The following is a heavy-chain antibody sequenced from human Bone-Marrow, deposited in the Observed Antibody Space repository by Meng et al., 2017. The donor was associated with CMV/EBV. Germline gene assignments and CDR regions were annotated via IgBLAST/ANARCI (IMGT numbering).Heavy chain of an antibody. CDR1: GGSFNGYY. V-gene: IGHV4-34*01. J-gene: IGHJ4*01. CDR2: INYDGST. CDR3: ARGRKVDF. Sequence: SQTLSLTCAVYGGSFNGYYWSWIRQPPGKGLEWIGEINYDGSTNYSPSLKSRVTISIDPSKNQFSLKLSSVTAADTAVYYCARGRKVDFWGHGTLVTGSS.